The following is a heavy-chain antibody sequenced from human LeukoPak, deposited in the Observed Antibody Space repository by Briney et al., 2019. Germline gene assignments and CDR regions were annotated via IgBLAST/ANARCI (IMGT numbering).Heavy chain of an antibody. J-gene: IGHJ4*02. Sequence: GSSVKVSCKASVYTFTGYYRHWVRQAPGQGREWMGGINPNSGGTNYAQKFQGRVTMTRDTSISTAYMELSRVRSDDKAVYYCARGYNRYFDYWGQGTLVTVSS. CDR1: VYTFTGYY. CDR2: INPNSGGT. CDR3: ARGYNRYFDY. V-gene: IGHV1-2*02. D-gene: IGHD1-1*01.